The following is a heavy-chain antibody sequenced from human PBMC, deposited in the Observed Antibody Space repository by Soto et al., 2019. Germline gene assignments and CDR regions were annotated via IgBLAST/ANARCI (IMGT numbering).Heavy chain of an antibody. J-gene: IGHJ4*02. CDR3: AREAGYCTSTSCYVFDY. CDR1: GGSISSGGYY. D-gene: IGHD2-2*01. Sequence: TSETLSLTCTVSGGSISSGGYYWSWIRQHPGKGLEWIGYIYYSGSTYYNPSLKSRVTISVDTSKNKFSLKLSSVTAADTAVYYCAREAGYCTSTSCYVFDYWGQGTLVTVSS. V-gene: IGHV4-31*03. CDR2: IYYSGST.